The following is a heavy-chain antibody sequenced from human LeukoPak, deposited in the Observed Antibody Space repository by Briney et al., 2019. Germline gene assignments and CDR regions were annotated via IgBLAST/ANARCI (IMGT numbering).Heavy chain of an antibody. V-gene: IGHV3-30*18. CDR2: ISYDGSNK. J-gene: IGHJ4*02. CDR1: GFTFSSYG. CDR3: AKGEAPDY. Sequence: PGGSLRLSCAASGFTFSSYGMHGVRQGPGKGLEWVAVISYDGSNKYYADSVKGRFTISRDNSKNTLYLQMNSLRAEDTAVYYCAKGEAPDYWGQGTLVTVSS.